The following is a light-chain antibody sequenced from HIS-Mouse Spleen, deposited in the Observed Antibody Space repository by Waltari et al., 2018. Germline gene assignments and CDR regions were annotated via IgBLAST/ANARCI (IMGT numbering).Light chain of an antibody. Sequence: QLVLTQSPSASASLGASVKLTCTLSSGHSSYAIAWHPQQPEKGPRYLMKLNSDGSHSKGDGIPDRFSGSSAGAERYLTISSLQSEDEADYYCQTWGTGIFVVFGGGTKLTVL. CDR1: SGHSSYA. CDR3: QTWGTGIFVV. CDR2: LNSDGSH. V-gene: IGLV4-69*01. J-gene: IGLJ2*01.